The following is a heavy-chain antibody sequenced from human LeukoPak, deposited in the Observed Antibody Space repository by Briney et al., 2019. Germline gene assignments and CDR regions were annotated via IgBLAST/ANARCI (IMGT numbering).Heavy chain of an antibody. J-gene: IGHJ6*02. Sequence: GGSLRLSCAASGFTFSSYAMPWVRQAPGKGLEWVALISYDGSNKYYADSVKGRFTISRDNSKNTLYLQMNSLRAEDTAVYYCARAPGSYYGMDVWGQGTTVTVSS. V-gene: IGHV3-30-3*01. CDR2: ISYDGSNK. D-gene: IGHD1-26*01. CDR1: GFTFSSYA. CDR3: ARAPGSYYGMDV.